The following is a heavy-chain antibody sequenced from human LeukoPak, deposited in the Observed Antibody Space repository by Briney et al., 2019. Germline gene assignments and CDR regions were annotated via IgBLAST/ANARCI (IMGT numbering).Heavy chain of an antibody. D-gene: IGHD6-19*01. Sequence: PGGSLRLSCAASGFTFDDYAMHWVRQAPGKGLEWVSGIGWNSGSIGYADSVKGRFTISRDNARNSLYLQMSSLRAEDTALYYCAKDPQSSGWYYFDYWGQGTLVTVSS. CDR3: AKDPQSSGWYYFDY. V-gene: IGHV3-9*01. CDR2: IGWNSGSI. J-gene: IGHJ4*02. CDR1: GFTFDDYA.